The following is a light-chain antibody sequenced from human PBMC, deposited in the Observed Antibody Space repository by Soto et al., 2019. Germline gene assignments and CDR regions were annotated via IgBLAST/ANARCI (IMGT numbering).Light chain of an antibody. V-gene: IGKV1-5*03. J-gene: IGKJ1*01. CDR3: QQYNSYSWT. CDR1: QSINTW. CDR2: EAS. Sequence: DIQMTQSPSTLSASVGDRVTITCRASQSINTWLAWYQQKPGKATNLLIFEASSLESGVPSRFSGSGSGTEFTLTINSLXPDDFATYYCQQYNSYSWTFGQGNKGEIK.